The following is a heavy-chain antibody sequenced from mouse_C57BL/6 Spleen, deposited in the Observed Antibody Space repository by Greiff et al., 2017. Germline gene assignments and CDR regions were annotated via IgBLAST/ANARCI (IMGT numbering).Heavy chain of an antibody. D-gene: IGHD1-1*01. CDR1: GYAFTSYW. Sequence: VQLQQPGAELVRPGTSVKLSCKASGYAFTSYWMNWVKQRPGKGLEWIGVIDPSDGDTNYNQKFKGKATLTVDTSSSTAYMQLSSLTSEDSAVYYCARCYYYGSSLYSMDDWGTGTSVTVSS. V-gene: IGHV1-59*01. CDR2: IDPSDGDT. J-gene: IGHJ4*01. CDR3: ARCYYYGSSLYSMDD.